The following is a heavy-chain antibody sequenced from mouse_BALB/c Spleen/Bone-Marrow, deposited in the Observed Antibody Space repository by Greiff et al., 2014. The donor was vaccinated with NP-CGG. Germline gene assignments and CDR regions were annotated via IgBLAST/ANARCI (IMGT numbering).Heavy chain of an antibody. Sequence: EVMLVESGGDLVKPGGSLKLSCAASGFTFSGYAMSWVRQTPEKRLERVASISNGGSTYYPDSVKGRFTISRDNARNILYLQMTSLRSEDTAMYYCTRGRRDYGWYFDVWGAGTTVTVSS. D-gene: IGHD2-4*01. CDR3: TRGRRDYGWYFDV. J-gene: IGHJ1*01. CDR1: GFTFSGYA. V-gene: IGHV5-6-5*01. CDR2: ISNGGST.